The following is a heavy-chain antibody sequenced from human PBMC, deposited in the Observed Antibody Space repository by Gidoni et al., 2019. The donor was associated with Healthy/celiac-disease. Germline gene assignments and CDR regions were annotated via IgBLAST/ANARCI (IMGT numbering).Heavy chain of an antibody. Sequence: QVKMVQSGAEVKKPWTSGKVCCKASGSTFTGYYLHWLRQAPVQGLEWKGRINPVSGGTTYAQKFQGPVTMTRDTSISTAYMELSRLSSDDTALYYCARDLMRELLPSGYWGQGTLVTVSS. CDR3: ARDLMRELLPSGY. CDR1: GSTFTGYY. J-gene: IGHJ4*02. CDR2: INPVSGGT. V-gene: IGHV1-2*06. D-gene: IGHD1-26*01.